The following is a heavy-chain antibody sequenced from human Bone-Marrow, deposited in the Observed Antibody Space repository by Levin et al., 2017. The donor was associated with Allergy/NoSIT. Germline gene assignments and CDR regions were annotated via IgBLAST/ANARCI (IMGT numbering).Heavy chain of an antibody. CDR3: VKDIRRYDFWSGYYRPDAFDI. Sequence: GGSLRLSCEASGFSFGDYAMHWVRQAPGKGLEWVSGISWRSDKIDYVDSVKGRFTISRDNAKNSLHLQMDSLRAEDTALYYCVKDIRRYDFWSGYYRPDAFDIWGQGTMVTVSS. CDR2: ISWRSDKI. J-gene: IGHJ3*02. D-gene: IGHD3-3*01. V-gene: IGHV3-9*01. CDR1: GFSFGDYA.